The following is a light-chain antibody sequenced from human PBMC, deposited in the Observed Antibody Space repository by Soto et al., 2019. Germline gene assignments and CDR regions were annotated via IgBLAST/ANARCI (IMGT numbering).Light chain of an antibody. V-gene: IGLV2-8*01. Sequence: QSALTQPPSASGSPGQSVTISCTGTSSDVGGYNYVSWYQQHPGKAPKLMISEVTKRPSGVPDRFSGSKSGNTASLTVSGLQAEDEAHYYCSSYAGSNNPVVFGGGTKLTVL. CDR1: SSDVGGYNY. J-gene: IGLJ2*01. CDR3: SSYAGSNNPVV. CDR2: EVT.